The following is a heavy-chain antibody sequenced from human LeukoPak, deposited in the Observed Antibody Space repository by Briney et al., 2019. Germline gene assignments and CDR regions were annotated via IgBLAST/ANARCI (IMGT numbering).Heavy chain of an antibody. V-gene: IGHV3-23*01. CDR2: ISGSGGST. J-gene: IGHJ3*02. Sequence: GGSLRLSCAASGFALSSYAMSWVRQAPGKGLEWVSAISGSGGSTYYADSLKGRFTISRDNAKNSLYLQMNSLRAEDTAVYYCARDSSGYYQNAFDIWGQGTMVTVSS. CDR3: ARDSSGYYQNAFDI. D-gene: IGHD3-22*01. CDR1: GFALSSYA.